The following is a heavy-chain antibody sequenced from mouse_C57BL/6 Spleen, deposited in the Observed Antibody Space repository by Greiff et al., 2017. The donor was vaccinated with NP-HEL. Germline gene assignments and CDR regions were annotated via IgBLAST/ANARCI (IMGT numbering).Heavy chain of an antibody. J-gene: IGHJ2*01. CDR3: ARSDYDYDVSSPPDY. D-gene: IGHD2-4*01. CDR2: INPNNGGT. CDR1: GYTFTDYY. Sequence: EVQLQQSGPELVKPGASVKISCKASGYTFTDYYMNWVKQSHGKSLEWIGDINPNNGGTSYNQKFKGKATLTVDKSSSTAYMELRSLTSEDSAVYYCARSDYDYDVSSPPDYWGQGTTLTVSS. V-gene: IGHV1-26*01.